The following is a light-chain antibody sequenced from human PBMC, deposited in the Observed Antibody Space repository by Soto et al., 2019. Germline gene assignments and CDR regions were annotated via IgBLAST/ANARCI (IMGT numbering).Light chain of an antibody. J-gene: IGLJ1*01. CDR3: QSYDSSLSGFYV. V-gene: IGLV1-40*01. Sequence: QSVLTQPPSVSGAPGQRVTISCTGSSSNIGAGYDVHWYQQLPGTAPKLLIYGNSNRPSGVPDRFSGSKSGTSASLAITGFQAEDEAIYYSQSYDSSLSGFYVFGTGTKVTVL. CDR1: SSNIGAGYD. CDR2: GNS.